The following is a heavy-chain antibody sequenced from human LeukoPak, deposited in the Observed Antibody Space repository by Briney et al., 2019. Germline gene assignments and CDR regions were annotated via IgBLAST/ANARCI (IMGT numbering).Heavy chain of an antibody. J-gene: IGHJ4*01. CDR1: GGSFSGYY. V-gene: IGHV4-34*01. Sequence: SETQSLTCAVYGGSFSGYYWSWIRQPPGKGLEWIGEINDSGSTNYNPSLKSRVTISVDTSKNQFSLKLSSVTAADTAVYYCARGRRYYYYDSSGTDFDCWGQGSLVTVSS. CDR2: INDSGST. CDR3: ARGRRYYYYDSSGTDFDC. D-gene: IGHD3-22*01.